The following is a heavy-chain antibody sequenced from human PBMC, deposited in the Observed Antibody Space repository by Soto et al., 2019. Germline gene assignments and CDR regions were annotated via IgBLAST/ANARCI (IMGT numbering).Heavy chain of an antibody. J-gene: IGHJ6*02. CDR3: ARDGEHAGPRIIHTVGYYYGMDV. Sequence: QVQLQESGPGLVKPSETLSLTCTVSGGSISSYYWSWIRQPAGKGLEWIGRIYTSGSTNYNPSLKSRVTMSVDTSKNQFSLKLSSVTAADTAVYYCARDGEHAGPRIIHTVGYYYGMDVWGQGTTVTVSS. CDR2: IYTSGST. D-gene: IGHD3-16*01. V-gene: IGHV4-4*07. CDR1: GGSISSYY.